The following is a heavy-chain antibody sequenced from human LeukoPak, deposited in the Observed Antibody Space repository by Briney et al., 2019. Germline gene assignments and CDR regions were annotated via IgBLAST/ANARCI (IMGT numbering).Heavy chain of an antibody. V-gene: IGHV1-2*02. CDR1: GYTFTSYD. CDR2: INPNSGGT. CDR3: ARETLYSSGWYAFDY. D-gene: IGHD6-19*01. J-gene: IGHJ4*02. Sequence: ASVKVSCKASGYTFTSYDINWVRQATGQGLEWMGWINPNSGGTNYAQKFQGRVTMTRDTSISTAYMELSRLRSDDTAVYYCARETLYSSGWYAFDYWGQGTLVTVSS.